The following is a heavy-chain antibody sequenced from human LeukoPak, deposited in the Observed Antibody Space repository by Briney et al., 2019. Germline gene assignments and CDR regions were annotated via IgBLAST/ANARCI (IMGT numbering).Heavy chain of an antibody. Sequence: GGSLSLSCVGSGFTFRSHAMSWVRQAPEKGLEFVSGIYENGGTTYYADSVKGRFSISRDNSKNTLYLQMNSLRAEDTAVYYCARALTTVTYFDYWGQGTLVTVSS. J-gene: IGHJ4*02. V-gene: IGHV3-23*01. CDR2: IYENGGTT. D-gene: IGHD4-17*01. CDR3: ARALTTVTYFDY. CDR1: GFTFRSHA.